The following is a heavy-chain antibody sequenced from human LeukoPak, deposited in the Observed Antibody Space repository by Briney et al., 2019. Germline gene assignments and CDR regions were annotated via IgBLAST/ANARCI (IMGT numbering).Heavy chain of an antibody. CDR3: ARDVVGRRRGAFDI. J-gene: IGHJ3*02. Sequence: GSLRLSCAASGFTFSSYEMNWVRQAPGKGLGWVSFISNSGNSIYYADSVTGRFTISRDNAKNSLYLQMNSLRGEDTAVYYCARDVVGRRRGAFDIWGQGTMLTVSS. CDR2: ISNSGNSI. D-gene: IGHD2-21*01. CDR1: GFTFSSYE. V-gene: IGHV3-48*03.